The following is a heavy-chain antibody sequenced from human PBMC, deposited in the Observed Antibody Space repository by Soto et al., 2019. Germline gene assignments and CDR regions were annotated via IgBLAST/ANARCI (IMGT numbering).Heavy chain of an antibody. D-gene: IGHD2-8*02. V-gene: IGHV3-30*18. CDR1: GFTFSSYG. CDR2: ISSDGSKK. CDR3: AKGFSGTVDY. Sequence: QVQLVESGGGVVQPGTSLRLSCAASGFTFSSYGMHWVRQAPGKGLEWVAIISSDGSKKYYADSVRGRFTISRDNSKNTLHLQMNSLRDEDTAGYYCAKGFSGTVDYWGQGTLVIVSS. J-gene: IGHJ4*02.